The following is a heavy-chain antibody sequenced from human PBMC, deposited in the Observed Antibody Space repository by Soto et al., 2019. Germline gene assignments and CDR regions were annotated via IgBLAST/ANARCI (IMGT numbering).Heavy chain of an antibody. CDR2: IYPGDSDT. J-gene: IGHJ6*02. Sequence: PGESLKISCKGSGYSFTSYWIGWVRQMPGKGLEWMGIIYPGDSDTRYSPSFQGQVTISADKSISTAYLQWSSLKASDTAMYYCARGHNDFWSGYYPPPHGMDVWGQGTTVTVSS. CDR3: ARGHNDFWSGYYPPPHGMDV. D-gene: IGHD3-3*01. CDR1: GYSFTSYW. V-gene: IGHV5-51*01.